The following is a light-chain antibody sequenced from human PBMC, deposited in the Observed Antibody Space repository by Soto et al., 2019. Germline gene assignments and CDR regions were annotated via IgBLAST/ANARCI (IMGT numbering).Light chain of an antibody. V-gene: IGLV2-11*01. CDR2: DVS. CDR3: CSYAGSYTYV. Sequence: QSALTQPRSVPVSPGQSVTISCTGTSSDVGGYNYVSWYQQHPGKAPKLMIYDVSKRPSGVPDRFSGSKSGNTASLTISGLQAEDEADYYCCSYAGSYTYVFGTGTKVTVL. J-gene: IGLJ1*01. CDR1: SSDVGGYNY.